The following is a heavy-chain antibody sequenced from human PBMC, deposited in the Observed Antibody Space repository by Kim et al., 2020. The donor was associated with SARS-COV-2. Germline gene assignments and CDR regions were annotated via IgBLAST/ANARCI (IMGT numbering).Heavy chain of an antibody. CDR2: IYTSGST. J-gene: IGHJ3*02. Sequence: SETLSLTCTVSGGSISSGSYYWSWIRQPAGKGLEWIGRIYTSGSTNYNPSLKSRVTISVDTSKNQFSLKLSSVTAADTAVYYCAREWRYFDWFSSPAATPDQDAFDIWGQGTMVTVSS. CDR3: AREWRYFDWFSSPAATPDQDAFDI. D-gene: IGHD3-9*01. V-gene: IGHV4-61*02. CDR1: GGSISSGSYY.